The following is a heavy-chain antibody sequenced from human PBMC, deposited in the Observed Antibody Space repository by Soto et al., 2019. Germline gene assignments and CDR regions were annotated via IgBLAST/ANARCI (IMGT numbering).Heavy chain of an antibody. Sequence: HPGGSLRLSCAVSGFTVSGYYMSWVRQAPGKGLEWVSVIYSGGSTNYADSVRGRFTISRDNSKNTVYLQMNSLRAEDTAVYYCANQGWDYWGQGTLVTVSS. CDR3: ANQGWDY. D-gene: IGHD6-19*01. J-gene: IGHJ4*02. CDR1: GFTVSGYY. CDR2: IYSGGST. V-gene: IGHV3-66*01.